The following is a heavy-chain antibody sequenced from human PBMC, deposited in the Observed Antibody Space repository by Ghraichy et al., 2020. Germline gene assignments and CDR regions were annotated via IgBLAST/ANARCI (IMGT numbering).Heavy chain of an antibody. D-gene: IGHD3-16*02. CDR1: GGSISSYY. CDR3: ARDYRPQKEYYYYGMDV. Sequence: SETLSLTCTVSGGSISSYYWSWIRQPAGKGLEWIGRIYTSGSTNYNPSLKSRVTMSVDTSKNQFSLKLSSVTAADTAVYYCARDYRPQKEYYYYGMDVWGQGTTVTVSS. V-gene: IGHV4-4*07. CDR2: IYTSGST. J-gene: IGHJ6*02.